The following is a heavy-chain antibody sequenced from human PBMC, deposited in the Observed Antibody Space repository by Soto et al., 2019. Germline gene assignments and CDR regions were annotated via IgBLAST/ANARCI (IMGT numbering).Heavy chain of an antibody. CDR1: GFTVSSYG. V-gene: IGHV3-30*18. CDR2: ISYDGSNK. Sequence: QVQLVESGGGVVQPGRSLRLSCVDSGFTVSSYGMHWFRQAPGKGLEWVAVISYDGSNKYYADSVKGRFTTSRDNSKNTLYLQMNSLRAEDTAVYYCAKDHCSSTSCYADYWGQGTLVTVSS. D-gene: IGHD2-2*01. CDR3: AKDHCSSTSCYADY. J-gene: IGHJ4*02.